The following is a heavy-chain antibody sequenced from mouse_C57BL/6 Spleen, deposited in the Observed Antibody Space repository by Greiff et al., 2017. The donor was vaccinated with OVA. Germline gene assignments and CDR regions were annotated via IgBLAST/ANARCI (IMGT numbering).Heavy chain of an antibody. V-gene: IGHV1-53*01. CDR1: GYTFTSYW. D-gene: IGHD3-2*02. J-gene: IGHJ4*01. Sequence: QPGTELVKPGASVKLPCKASGYTFTSYWMHWVKQRPGQGLEWIGNINPSNGGTNYNEKFKSKATLTVDKSSSTAYMQLSSLTSEDSAVYYCARDSAEDYAMDYWGQGTSVTVSS. CDR3: ARDSAEDYAMDY. CDR2: INPSNGGT.